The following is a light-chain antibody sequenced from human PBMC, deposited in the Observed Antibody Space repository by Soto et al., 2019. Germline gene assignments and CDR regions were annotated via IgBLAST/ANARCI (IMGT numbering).Light chain of an antibody. V-gene: IGLV1-40*01. CDR1: SSNIGAGYD. CDR3: QSYDSSLSVNYV. CDR2: GNS. Sequence: QSALTQPPSVSGAPGQRVTISCTGSSSNIGAGYDVHWYQQLPGTAPKLLIYGNSNRPSGVPDRFSGSKSGTSASLAITGLQAEDVADYYCQSYDSSLSVNYVFGTGTKVTVL. J-gene: IGLJ1*01.